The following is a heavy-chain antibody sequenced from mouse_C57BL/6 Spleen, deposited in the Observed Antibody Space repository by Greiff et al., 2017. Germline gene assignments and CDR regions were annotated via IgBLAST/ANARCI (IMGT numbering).Heavy chain of an antibody. CDR2: IDPANGNT. D-gene: IGHD3-2*02. Sequence: EVQLQESVAELVRPGASVKFSCTASGFNFKNTYMHWVKQRPEQGLEWIGRIDPANGNTNYAPKFQGKATMTADTSSNTAYLQLSSLTSEDTAIYYCARELGWFDYWGQGTTLTVSS. CDR1: GFNFKNTY. CDR3: ARELGWFDY. J-gene: IGHJ2*01. V-gene: IGHV14-3*01.